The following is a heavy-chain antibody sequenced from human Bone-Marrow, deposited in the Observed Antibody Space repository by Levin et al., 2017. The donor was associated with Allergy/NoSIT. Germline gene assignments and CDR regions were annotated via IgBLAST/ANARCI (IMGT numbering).Heavy chain of an antibody. V-gene: IGHV3-23*01. CDR1: GVTFSNYA. D-gene: IGHD6-6*01. CDR3: AKAGRGAARTFDS. J-gene: IGHJ4*02. Sequence: GESLKISCAASGVTFSNYAMSWVRQAPGKGLEWVSAISGSDTDDVTNYADSVKGRFTISRDNSKNTLYLHMNSLRAEDTAVYYCAKAGRGAARTFDSWGQGTLVTVSS. CDR2: ISGSDTDDVT.